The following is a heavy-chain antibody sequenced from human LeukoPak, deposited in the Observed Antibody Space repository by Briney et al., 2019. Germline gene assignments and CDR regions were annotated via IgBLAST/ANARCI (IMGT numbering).Heavy chain of an antibody. Sequence: GGSLTLSCAAWGFTFRSYAMIGLRQAPGKGGECVAAISCSRGSIYYADSVKGRFTISRDNSKNTLYLQMNSLRAEDTAVYYCAKRRDIVVVVAARDYFDYWGQGTLVTVSS. V-gene: IGHV3-23*01. CDR1: GFTFRSYA. CDR3: AKRRDIVVVVAARDYFDY. J-gene: IGHJ4*02. CDR2: ISCSRGSI. D-gene: IGHD2-15*01.